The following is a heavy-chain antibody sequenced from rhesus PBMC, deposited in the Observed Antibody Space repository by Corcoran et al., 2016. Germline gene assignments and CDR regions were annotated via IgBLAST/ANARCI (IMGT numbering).Heavy chain of an antibody. Sequence: QVQLQESGPGLVKPSETLSLTCAVSGGSISGGYYWGWIRQHPGKGLEWMVKIYGKSTCTNHNPPLHGGVPIAKDTSKNQFSRKRSSVTAAATAVYYCARGRAVAGSYWYFDIWGPGTPITISS. CDR1: GGSISGGYY. V-gene: IGHV4S7*01. CDR2: IYGKSTCT. J-gene: IGHJ2*01. CDR3: ARGRAVAGSYWYFDI. D-gene: IGHD4-29*01.